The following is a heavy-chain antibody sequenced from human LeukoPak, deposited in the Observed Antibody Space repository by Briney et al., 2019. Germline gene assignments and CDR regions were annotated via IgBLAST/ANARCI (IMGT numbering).Heavy chain of an antibody. J-gene: IGHJ3*02. CDR1: GGTFSSYA. Sequence: ASVKVSCKASGGTFSSYAISWVRQAPGQGLEWMGGIIPIFGTANYAQKLQGRVTMTTDTSTSTAYMELRSLRSDDTAVYYCARESPDDAFDIWGQGTMVTVSS. CDR3: ARESPDDAFDI. CDR2: IIPIFGTA. V-gene: IGHV1-69*05. D-gene: IGHD1-14*01.